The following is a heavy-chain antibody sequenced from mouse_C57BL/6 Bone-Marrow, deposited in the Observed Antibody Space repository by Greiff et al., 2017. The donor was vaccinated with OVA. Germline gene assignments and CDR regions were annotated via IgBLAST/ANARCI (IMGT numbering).Heavy chain of an antibody. Sequence: QVQLQQSGPELVKPGASVKISCKASGYAFSSSWMNWVKQRPGKGLEWIGRIYPGDGDTNYNGKFKGKATLTADKSSSTAYMQLSSLTSEDSAVYFCAREERGYYDYSYYAMDYWGQGTSVTVSS. CDR2: IYPGDGDT. CDR3: AREERGYYDYSYYAMDY. D-gene: IGHD2-4*01. V-gene: IGHV1-82*01. CDR1: GYAFSSSW. J-gene: IGHJ4*01.